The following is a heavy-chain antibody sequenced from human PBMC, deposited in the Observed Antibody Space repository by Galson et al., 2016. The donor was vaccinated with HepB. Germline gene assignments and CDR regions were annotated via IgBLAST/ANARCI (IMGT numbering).Heavy chain of an antibody. D-gene: IGHD3-10*01. CDR1: GGTFSTYA. J-gene: IGHJ5*02. CDR3: ARGVYYSASGSYGPFDP. Sequence: SVKVSCKASGGTFSTYAISWVRQAPGQGLEWMGGIIPMFDTANYVHFEGRVTITADESTSTAYMELSSRRSEDTAVYYCARGVYYSASGSYGPFDPWGQGTLVTVSS. CDR2: IIPMFDTA. V-gene: IGHV1-69*13.